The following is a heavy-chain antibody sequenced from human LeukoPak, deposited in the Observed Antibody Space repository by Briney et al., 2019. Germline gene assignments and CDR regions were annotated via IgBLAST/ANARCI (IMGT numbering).Heavy chain of an antibody. CDR1: GGSISSYY. CDR2: IYYSGST. V-gene: IGHV4-59*08. Sequence: PSETLSLTCTVSGGSISSYYWSWIRQPPGKGLEWIGCIYYSGSTNYNPSLKSRVTISVDTSKNQFSLKLSSVTAADTAVYYCARRTAAGNYFDYWGQGTLVTVSS. CDR3: ARRTAAGNYFDY. D-gene: IGHD6-13*01. J-gene: IGHJ4*02.